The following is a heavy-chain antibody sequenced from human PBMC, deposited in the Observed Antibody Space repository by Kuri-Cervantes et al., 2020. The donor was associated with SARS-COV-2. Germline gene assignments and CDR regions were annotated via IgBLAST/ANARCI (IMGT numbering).Heavy chain of an antibody. V-gene: IGHV4-30-2*02. CDR1: GGSISSGGYS. Sequence: LRLSCAVSGGSISSGGYSWSWIRQPPGKGLEWIGYIYHSGSTYYNPSLKSRVTISVDTSKNQFSLKLSSVTAADTAVYYCARTTELRYHHPPPETYYYGMDVWGQGTTVTVSS. J-gene: IGHJ6*02. CDR3: ARTTELRYHHPPPETYYYGMDV. CDR2: IYHSGST. D-gene: IGHD3-9*01.